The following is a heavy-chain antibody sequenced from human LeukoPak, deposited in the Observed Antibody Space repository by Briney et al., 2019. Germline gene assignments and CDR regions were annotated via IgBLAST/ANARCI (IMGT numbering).Heavy chain of an antibody. D-gene: IGHD4-11*01. CDR3: ARTVSMAARTPYNWFDP. CDR2: INHSGST. V-gene: IGHV4-34*01. CDR1: GGSFSGYY. Sequence: SETLSLTCAVYGGSFSGYYWSWIRQPPGKGLEWIGEINHSGSTNYNPSLTSRVTISVDTSKNQFSLKLSSVTAADTAVYYCARTVSMAARTPYNWFDPWGQGTLVTVSS. J-gene: IGHJ5*02.